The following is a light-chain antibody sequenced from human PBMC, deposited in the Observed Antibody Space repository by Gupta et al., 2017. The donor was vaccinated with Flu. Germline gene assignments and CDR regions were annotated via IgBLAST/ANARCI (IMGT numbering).Light chain of an antibody. V-gene: IGKV3-15*01. J-gene: IGKJ2*01. CDR2: GTF. CDR3: QQYNDWPPEYT. Sequence: RATLSCRASQSGGSNLAWYQHRPGQAPRLLIYGTFKRPTGIPARFSGRGSGTEFTLTISSLQSEDFAIYYCQQYNDWPPEYTFGQGTRLDIK. CDR1: QSGGSN.